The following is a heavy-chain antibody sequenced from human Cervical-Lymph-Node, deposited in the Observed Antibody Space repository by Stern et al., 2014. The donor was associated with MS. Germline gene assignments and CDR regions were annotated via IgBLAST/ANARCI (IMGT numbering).Heavy chain of an antibody. J-gene: IGHJ5*02. Sequence: QVQLVESGAEVKKPESSVKVSCQASGGNFSVLAISWVRQAPGQRPEWMGGIIPIFETATYAQKFQGRVTITADRSTSRVHMEMTSLRGEDTAVFYCALLSYNSGPESWGQGTLVTVSS. CDR1: GGNFSVLA. V-gene: IGHV1-69*06. D-gene: IGHD1-1*01. CDR2: IIPIFETA. CDR3: ALLSYNSGPES.